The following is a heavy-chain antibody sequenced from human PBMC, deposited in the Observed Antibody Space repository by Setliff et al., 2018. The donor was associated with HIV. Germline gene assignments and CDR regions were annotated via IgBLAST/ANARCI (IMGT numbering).Heavy chain of an antibody. V-gene: IGHV4-34*01. Sequence: ASETLSLTCAVYGGSFSDYFWTWIRQPPGRGLEWIGEINHSGSITHNPSLKSRLNMSVDTSKNQFSLKMTSVTAADTAVYYCARTQGLGLDWGQGTLVTVSS. CDR1: GGSFSDYF. CDR3: ARTQGLGLD. J-gene: IGHJ4*02. CDR2: INHSGSI.